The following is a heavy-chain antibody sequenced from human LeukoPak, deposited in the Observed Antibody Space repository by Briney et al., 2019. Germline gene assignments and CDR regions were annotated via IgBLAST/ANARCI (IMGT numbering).Heavy chain of an antibody. V-gene: IGHV4-30-4*08. Sequence: PAQTLSLTCTVSGCSISSGDYYWSWNRQPPGKGLVWIGYIYYSGSTYYNPSLKSRVTISVDSSKNQFSLKLSSVTAADTAVYYCARTHFDLWFGEFPIDYWGQGTLVTVSS. D-gene: IGHD3-10*01. CDR2: IYYSGST. CDR1: GCSISSGDYY. CDR3: ARTHFDLWFGEFPIDY. J-gene: IGHJ4*02.